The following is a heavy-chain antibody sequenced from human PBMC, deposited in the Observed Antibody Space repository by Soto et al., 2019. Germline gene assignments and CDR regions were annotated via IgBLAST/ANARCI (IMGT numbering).Heavy chain of an antibody. CDR2: IYSDGSRT. CDR3: ARGAGGYYYMDV. Sequence: VQLMESGGGLVQPGGSLRLSCATSGFTFNTYWMHWVRQAPGKGLVWVSRIYSDGSRTSYADSVKGRFTISRDNAKNTLYLQMDSLSPEDTAVYYCARGAGGYYYMDVWGKGTTVTVSS. D-gene: IGHD3-10*01. J-gene: IGHJ6*03. CDR1: GFTFNTYW. V-gene: IGHV3-74*01.